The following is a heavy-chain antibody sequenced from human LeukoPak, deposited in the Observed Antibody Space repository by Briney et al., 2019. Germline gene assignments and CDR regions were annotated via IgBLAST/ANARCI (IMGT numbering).Heavy chain of an antibody. CDR2: ISGSGGST. CDR3: AKGLTYYYGSGTVDAFDI. J-gene: IGHJ3*02. Sequence: GGSLRLSCAASGFTFSSYAMGWVRQAPGKGLEWVSAISGSGGSTYYADSVKGRFTISRDNSKNTLYLQMNSLRAEDTAVYYCAKGLTYYYGSGTVDAFDIWGQGTMVTVSS. CDR1: GFTFSSYA. D-gene: IGHD3-10*01. V-gene: IGHV3-23*01.